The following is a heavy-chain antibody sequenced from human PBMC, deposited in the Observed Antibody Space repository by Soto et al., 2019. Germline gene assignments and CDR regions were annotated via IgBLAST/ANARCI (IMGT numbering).Heavy chain of an antibody. CDR3: VRGRRDGYNYGGFDY. Sequence: QVQLVQSGAEVKKPGASVKVSCKASGYTFTSYAMHWVRQAPGQRLEWMGWINAGNGNTKYSQKFQGRVTITRDTSASTAYMELSSLRSEDTAVYYCVRGRRDGYNYGGFDYWGQGTLVTVSS. D-gene: IGHD5-12*01. CDR1: GYTFTSYA. CDR2: INAGNGNT. V-gene: IGHV1-3*01. J-gene: IGHJ4*02.